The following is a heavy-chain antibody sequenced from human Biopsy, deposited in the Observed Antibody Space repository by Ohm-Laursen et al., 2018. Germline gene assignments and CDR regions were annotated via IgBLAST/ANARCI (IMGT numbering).Heavy chain of an antibody. D-gene: IGHD3-16*01. CDR3: ATPLLPPGVGGPWIEF. J-gene: IGHJ5*01. CDR1: GVTLTGYT. CDR2: ISASSSYI. V-gene: IGHV3-21*06. Sequence: SLRLSCTASGVTLTGYTMNWVRQAPGKGLEWVSSISASSSYIHYADSVKGRFTVSKDNAKNSLYLQMNSLRAADTATYYCATPLLPPGVGGPWIEFWGQGTPVTVSS.